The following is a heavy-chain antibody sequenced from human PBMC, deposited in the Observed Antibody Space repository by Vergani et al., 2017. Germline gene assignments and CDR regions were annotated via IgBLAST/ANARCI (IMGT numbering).Heavy chain of an antibody. D-gene: IGHD3-3*01. CDR1: GFTFSSYW. CDR2: INSDGSST. Sequence: VQLVESGGGLVKPGGSLRLSCAASGFTFSSYWMHWVRQAPGKGLVWVSRINSDGSSTSYADSVKGRFTISRDNAKNTLYLQMNSLRAEDTAVYYCARVSYDFWSGYYYPLGFDYWGQGTLVTVSS. CDR3: ARVSYDFWSGYYYPLGFDY. J-gene: IGHJ4*02. V-gene: IGHV3-74*02.